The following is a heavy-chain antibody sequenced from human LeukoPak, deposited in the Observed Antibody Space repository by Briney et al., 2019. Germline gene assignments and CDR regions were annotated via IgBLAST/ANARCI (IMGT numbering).Heavy chain of an antibody. V-gene: IGHV1-24*01. J-gene: IGHJ3*02. D-gene: IGHD4-17*01. Sequence: GASVKVSCKVSGYTLTELSMHWVRQAPGKGLEWMGGFDPEDGETIYAQKFQGRVAMTEDTSTDTAYMELSSLRSEDTAVYYCATRGPVTPGAFDIWGQGTMVTVSS. CDR2: FDPEDGET. CDR1: GYTLTELS. CDR3: ATRGPVTPGAFDI.